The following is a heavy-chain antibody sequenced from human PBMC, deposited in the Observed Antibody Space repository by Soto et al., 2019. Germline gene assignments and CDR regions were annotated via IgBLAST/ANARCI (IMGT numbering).Heavy chain of an antibody. D-gene: IGHD3-22*01. CDR3: ARDRAMIVAN. J-gene: IGHJ4*02. Sequence: QVQLVESGGGVVQPGRSLRLSCAASGFTFSSYAMHWVCQAPGKGLEWVAVISYDGSNKYYADSVKGRFTISRDNSKNTLYLQMNSLRAEDTAVYYCARDRAMIVANWGQGTLVTVSS. CDR1: GFTFSSYA. V-gene: IGHV3-30-3*01. CDR2: ISYDGSNK.